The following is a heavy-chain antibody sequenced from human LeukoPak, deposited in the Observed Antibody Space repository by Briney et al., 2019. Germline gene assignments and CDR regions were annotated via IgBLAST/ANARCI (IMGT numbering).Heavy chain of an antibody. Sequence: PLRLSCAASGFTFSSYEMNWLRHAAGEGLGWVSYISSSGSTIYYADSVKGRFTISRDSAKNSLYLQMNSLRAEDTAVYYCAELGITMIGGVWGKGTTVTISS. J-gene: IGHJ6*04. CDR3: AELGITMIGGV. CDR2: ISSSGSTI. D-gene: IGHD3-10*02. V-gene: IGHV3-48*03. CDR1: GFTFSSYE.